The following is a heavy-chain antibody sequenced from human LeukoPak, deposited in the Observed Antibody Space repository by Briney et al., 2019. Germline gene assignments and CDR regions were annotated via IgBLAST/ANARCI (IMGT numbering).Heavy chain of an antibody. D-gene: IGHD5-24*01. CDR2: VYYDGTS. Sequence: SEALSLTCTVSGGSINSHSYYWGWIRQPPGKGLEWIGSVYYDGTSYSNPSLTSRVAVFVDTSRDQFSLDLSFVTAADTALYYCVRHISTNTGYFDSCGQGTLVSVSS. J-gene: IGHJ4*02. CDR3: VRHISTNTGYFDS. CDR1: GGSINSHSYY. V-gene: IGHV4-39*01.